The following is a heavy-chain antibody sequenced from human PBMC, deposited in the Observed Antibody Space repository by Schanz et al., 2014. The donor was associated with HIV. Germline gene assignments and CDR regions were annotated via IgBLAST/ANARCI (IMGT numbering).Heavy chain of an antibody. J-gene: IGHJ5*02. Sequence: EVQLMESGGGLVQPGGSLRLSCVASGFTFRSFAMSWVRQAPGKGLEWVSTISESGDTTYYADSVKGRFTISRDTSKNTRHLQMHSLRDEDTAVFYCAKGPHYDDFWSGYYTAWGQGTLVTVSS. CDR1: GFTFRSFA. V-gene: IGHV3-23*01. CDR3: AKGPHYDDFWSGYYTA. CDR2: ISESGDTT. D-gene: IGHD3-3*01.